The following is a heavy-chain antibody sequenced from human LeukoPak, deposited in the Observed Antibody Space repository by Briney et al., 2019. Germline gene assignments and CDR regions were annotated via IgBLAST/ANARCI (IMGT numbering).Heavy chain of an antibody. CDR3: AKGYSGSYSYYFDY. J-gene: IGHJ4*02. CDR1: GFAFSSYA. Sequence: PGGSLRLSCAASGFAFSSYAMSWVRQAPGKGLEWVSAISSSGGRPYYADSVKGRLIISRDNSKNTLYLQMSSLRAEDTAVYYCAKGYSGSYSYYFDYWGQGTLVSVSS. D-gene: IGHD1-26*01. V-gene: IGHV3-23*01. CDR2: ISSSGGRP.